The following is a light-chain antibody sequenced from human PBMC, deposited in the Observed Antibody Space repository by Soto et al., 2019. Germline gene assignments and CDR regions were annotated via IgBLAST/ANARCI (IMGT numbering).Light chain of an antibody. V-gene: IGKV3-20*01. CDR3: QQYGSSPRT. CDR1: QSVSSSY. J-gene: IGKJ2*01. CDR2: GAS. Sequence: EIVLTQSPGTLSLSPGERATLSCRASQSVSSSYLAWYQQKPGQAPRLLIYGASSRATGIPDRFSGSRSGTDFTLTISRLEPEDFAEYYCQQYGSSPRTFGQGTKLEIK.